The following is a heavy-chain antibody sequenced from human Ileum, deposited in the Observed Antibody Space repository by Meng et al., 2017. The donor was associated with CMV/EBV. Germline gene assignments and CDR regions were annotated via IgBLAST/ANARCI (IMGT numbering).Heavy chain of an antibody. J-gene: IGHJ4*02. V-gene: IGHV3-74*01. CDR1: GFTFSSYG. CDR2: IYSDGSST. CDR3: ARYSGSYSFDY. D-gene: IGHD1-26*01. Sequence: LSCAASGFTFSSYGMHWVRQAPGKGLVWVSRIYSDGSSTTYADSVKGRVTISRDNAMNTLYLQMNSLSAEDTAMYYCARYSGSYSFDYWGQGTLVTVSS.